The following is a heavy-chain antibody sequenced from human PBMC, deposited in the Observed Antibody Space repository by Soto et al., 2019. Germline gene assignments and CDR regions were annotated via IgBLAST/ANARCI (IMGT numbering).Heavy chain of an antibody. J-gene: IGHJ5*02. D-gene: IGHD6-13*01. V-gene: IGHV4-31*03. CDR2: IYHSGST. CDR3: AREAAGIRNWFDP. CDR1: GGSISSGGYY. Sequence: QVQLQESGPGLVKPSQTLSLTCTVSGGSISSGGYYWRWIRQHPGKGLEWIGYIYHSGSTYYNPSLQRRVNISVDTSNTQFSLKLSSVTVADTAVYYCAREAAGIRNWFDPWGPGTLVPVSS.